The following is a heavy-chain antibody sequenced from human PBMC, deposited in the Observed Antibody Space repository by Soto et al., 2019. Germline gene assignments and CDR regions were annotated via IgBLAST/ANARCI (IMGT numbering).Heavy chain of an antibody. Sequence: SETLSLTCTVSGGSISSDYWSWIRQPPGKGLGWIGYISYSGNTNYNPSLKSLVTISVXXXXXXFXLXLXXXTAAXTAVYYCARVLSGTSLFDYWGQGTLVTVSS. J-gene: IGHJ4*02. D-gene: IGHD1-26*01. CDR1: GGSISSDY. CDR3: ARVLSGTSLFDY. CDR2: ISYSGNT. V-gene: IGHV4-59*01.